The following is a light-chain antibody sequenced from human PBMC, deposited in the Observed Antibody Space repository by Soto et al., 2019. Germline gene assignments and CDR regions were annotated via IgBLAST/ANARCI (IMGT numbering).Light chain of an antibody. CDR2: DAS. Sequence: DIRMTQTPYTLSASVGGRVTITCRASQSINTWLAWYHQKPGLAPRLLISDASTWETGIPSRFSGSGSGPEFTLTISSLQPDDFGTYYCQQHNSFAWTFGEGTKVDIK. V-gene: IGKV1-5*01. CDR3: QQHNSFAWT. CDR1: QSINTW. J-gene: IGKJ1*01.